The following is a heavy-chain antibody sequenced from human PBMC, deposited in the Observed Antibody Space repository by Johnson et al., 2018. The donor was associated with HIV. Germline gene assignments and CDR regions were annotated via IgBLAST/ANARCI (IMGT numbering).Heavy chain of an antibody. Sequence: VQLVESGGGVVRPGGSLRLSCEASGFTFDDYGMSWVRQAPGKGLEWVSGISGSGTSTYYADSVKGRFTIFRDNSRNTLYLQMNSLRVDDTAVYYCAKGPAAVFGLVADIWGQGTKVTVSS. D-gene: IGHD3/OR15-3a*01. V-gene: IGHV3-23*04. J-gene: IGHJ3*02. CDR1: GFTFDDYG. CDR3: AKGPAAVFGLVADI. CDR2: ISGSGTST.